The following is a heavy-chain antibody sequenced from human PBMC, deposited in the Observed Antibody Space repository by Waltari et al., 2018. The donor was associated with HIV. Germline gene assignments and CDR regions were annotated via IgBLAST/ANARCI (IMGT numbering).Heavy chain of an antibody. CDR2: VIPVFGIL. J-gene: IGHJ4*02. CDR1: GGTFSSYS. D-gene: IGHD4-17*01. V-gene: IGHV1-69*12. CDR3: STSRQNNSYASDYGAYNLAS. Sequence: QVQLIQSGAEVKRPGSSVKVSCKASGGTFSSYSLSWVRQAPGQGLKWMGGVIPVFGILNYELEFKDRLTMVADAAKGTAYMELTNLRSEDTALYYCSTSRQNNSYASDYGAYNLASWGQGTLITVSS.